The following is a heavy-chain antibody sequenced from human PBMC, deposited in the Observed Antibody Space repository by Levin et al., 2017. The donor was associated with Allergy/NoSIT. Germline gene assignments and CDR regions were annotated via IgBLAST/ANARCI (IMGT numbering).Heavy chain of an antibody. CDR2: ITSDGTNK. Sequence: PGGSLRLSCSASGLSFSDYGMHWVRQAPDSGLEWVTLITSDGTNKFYADSVKGRSIVSRDNSRNLLFLQLNSLRPEDTAVYYCASRGSFDHWGQGTLVTVSS. D-gene: IGHD3-10*01. CDR3: ASRGSFDH. J-gene: IGHJ4*02. CDR1: GLSFSDYG. V-gene: IGHV3-30*03.